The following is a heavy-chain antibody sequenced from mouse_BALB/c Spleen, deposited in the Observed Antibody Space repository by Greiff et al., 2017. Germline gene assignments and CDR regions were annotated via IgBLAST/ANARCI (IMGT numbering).Heavy chain of an antibody. CDR3: AREDYRPWFAY. D-gene: IGHD2-14*01. J-gene: IGHJ3*01. Sequence: QVQLKESGPGLVAPSQSLSITCTVSGFSLTSYGVHWVRQPPGKGLEWLGVIWAGGSTNYNSALMSRLSISKDNSKSQVFLKMNSLQTDDTAMYYCAREDYRPWFAYWGQGTLVTVSA. CDR2: IWAGGST. V-gene: IGHV2-9*02. CDR1: GFSLTSYG.